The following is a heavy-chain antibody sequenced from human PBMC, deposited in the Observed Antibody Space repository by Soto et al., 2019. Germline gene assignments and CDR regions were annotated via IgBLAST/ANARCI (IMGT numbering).Heavy chain of an antibody. J-gene: IGHJ6*02. D-gene: IGHD2-2*02. CDR3: ARRRYCSSTSCYTGRYYDYSGMDG. Sequence: GHAVKVTGTGCGYGFTSDLAGWVSKIPGKGLEWMGRIDPSDSYTNYSPSFQGHVTISADKSISTAYLQWSSLKASDTAMYYCARRRYCSSTSCYTGRYYDYSGMDGWGQGTTVTVS. CDR2: IDPSDSYT. CDR1: GYGFTSDL. V-gene: IGHV5-10-1*01.